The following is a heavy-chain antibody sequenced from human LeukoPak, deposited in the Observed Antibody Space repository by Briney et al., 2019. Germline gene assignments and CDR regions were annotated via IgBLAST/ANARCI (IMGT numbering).Heavy chain of an antibody. D-gene: IGHD1-26*01. CDR3: ARGTSGTFKSFDY. V-gene: IGHV3-30*14. CDR2: IANDGREI. J-gene: IGHJ4*02. CDR1: EFIFTTSL. Sequence: GGSLRLSCAGPEFIFTTSLIHWVRQAPGKGLEWVTLIANDGREIYYSDSVKGRFTISRDNSNNTLYLQINSLRAEDTAVYYCARGTSGTFKSFDYWGQGTLVTVSS.